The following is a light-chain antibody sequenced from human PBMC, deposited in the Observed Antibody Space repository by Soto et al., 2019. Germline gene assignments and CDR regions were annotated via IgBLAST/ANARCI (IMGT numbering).Light chain of an antibody. J-gene: IGLJ1*01. CDR2: DNH. CDR1: SSNIGDYY. CDR3: SSYGGSNNYV. Sequence: QSVLTQPPSVSAAPGHNVTISCSGSSSNIGDYYVSWYQQLPGTAPKLLIYDNHYRPSGIPDRFSGSKSGNTASLTVSGLQAEDEADYYCSSYGGSNNYVFGTGTKVTVL. V-gene: IGLV1-51*01.